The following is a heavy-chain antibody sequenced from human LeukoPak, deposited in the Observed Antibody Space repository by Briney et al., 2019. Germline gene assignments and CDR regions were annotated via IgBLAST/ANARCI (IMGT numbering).Heavy chain of an antibody. D-gene: IGHD3-10*01. CDR2: ISSSGSTI. CDR1: GFTFSSYE. CDR3: ARDRKGVLDV. J-gene: IGHJ6*02. Sequence: GGSLRLSCAASGFTFSSYEMNWVRQAPGKGLEWVSYISSSGSTIYYADSVKGRFTISRDNAKNSLYLQMNSLRAEDTAVYYCARDRKGVLDVWSQGTTVTVSS. V-gene: IGHV3-48*03.